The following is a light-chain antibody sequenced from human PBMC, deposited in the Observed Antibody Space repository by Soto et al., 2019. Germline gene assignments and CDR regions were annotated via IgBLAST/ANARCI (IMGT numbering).Light chain of an antibody. CDR3: QQYGSSGT. CDR2: GAS. Sequence: EIVWTQSPGTLSLSPGDRATLSCRASQSVSNNYLAWYQQKPCKAPRLLIYGASNRATGIPDRLSGSGSGTDFTLTIRRLEPEDFAVYYCQQYGSSGTFGQGTKVDIK. CDR1: QSVSNNY. V-gene: IGKV3-20*01. J-gene: IGKJ1*01.